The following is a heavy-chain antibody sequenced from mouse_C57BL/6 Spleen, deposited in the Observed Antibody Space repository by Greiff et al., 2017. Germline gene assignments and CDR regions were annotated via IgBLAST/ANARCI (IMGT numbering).Heavy chain of an antibody. Sequence: EVQLQQSGPELVKPGASVKIPCKASGYTFTDYNMDWVKQSHGKSLEWIGDINPNNGGTIYNQKFKGKATLTVDKSSSTAYMELRSLTSEDTAVYYCARSGYDYSYYYAMDYWGQGTSVTVSS. CDR1: GYTFTDYN. D-gene: IGHD2-4*01. J-gene: IGHJ4*01. CDR3: ARSGYDYSYYYAMDY. CDR2: INPNNGGT. V-gene: IGHV1-18*01.